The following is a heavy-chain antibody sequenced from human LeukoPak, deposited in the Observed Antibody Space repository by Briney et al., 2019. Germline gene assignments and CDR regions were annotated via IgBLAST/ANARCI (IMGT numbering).Heavy chain of an antibody. CDR2: FDPEDGET. D-gene: IGHD6-19*01. CDR1: GYTLTELS. Sequence: ASVKVSCKVSGYTLTELSMHWVRQAPGKGLEWMGGFDPEDGETIFAQKFQGRVTMTEDTSTDKAYMELSSLRSEDTAVFYCATEGTYTSGWDFDYWGQGTLVTVSS. CDR3: ATEGTYTSGWDFDY. V-gene: IGHV1-24*01. J-gene: IGHJ4*02.